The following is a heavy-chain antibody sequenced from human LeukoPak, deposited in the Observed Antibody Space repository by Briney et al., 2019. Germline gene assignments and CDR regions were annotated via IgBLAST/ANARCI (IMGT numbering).Heavy chain of an antibody. CDR2: ITWNRDNI. D-gene: IGHD3-22*01. V-gene: IGHV3-9*01. Sequence: PGGSLRLSCAASGFTFDDYAMHWVRQAPGKGLEWVSGITWNRDNIGYGDSVKGRFTISRDNVKNALYLQMISLRPEDTALYYCAKDLSSAITSALVLDVWGQGTTVIVSS. CDR1: GFTFDDYA. J-gene: IGHJ6*02. CDR3: AKDLSSAITSALVLDV.